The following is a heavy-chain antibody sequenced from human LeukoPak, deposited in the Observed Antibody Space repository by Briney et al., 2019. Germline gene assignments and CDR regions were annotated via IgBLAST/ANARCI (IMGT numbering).Heavy chain of an antibody. CDR3: ARQGRYSYGIDY. J-gene: IGHJ4*02. Sequence: SETLSLTCTVSGGSISSYYWSWIRQPPGKGLEWIGYIYYSGSTNYNPSLKSRVTISVDTSKNQFSLKLSSVTAADTAVYYCARQGRYSYGIDYWGQGTLVTVSS. CDR1: GGSISSYY. D-gene: IGHD5-18*01. V-gene: IGHV4-59*01. CDR2: IYYSGST.